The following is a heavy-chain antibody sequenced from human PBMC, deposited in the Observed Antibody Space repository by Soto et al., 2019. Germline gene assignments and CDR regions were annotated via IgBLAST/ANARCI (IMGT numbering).Heavy chain of an antibody. V-gene: IGHV3-33*01. Sequence: GGSLRLSCAASGFTFSSYGMHWVRQAPGKGLEWVAVIWYDGSNKYYADSVKGRFTISRDNSKNTLYLQMNSLRAEDTAVYYCARKDSPGPRAFDIWGQGTMVTVSS. CDR1: GFTFSSYG. CDR2: IWYDGSNK. J-gene: IGHJ3*02. D-gene: IGHD2-15*01. CDR3: ARKDSPGPRAFDI.